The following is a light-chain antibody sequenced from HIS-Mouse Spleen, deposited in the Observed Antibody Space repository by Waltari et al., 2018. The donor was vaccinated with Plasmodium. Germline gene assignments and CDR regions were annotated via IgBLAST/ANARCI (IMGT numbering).Light chain of an antibody. J-gene: IGLJ3*02. CDR1: SSAVGCYNY. V-gene: IGLV2-11*01. CDR3: CSYAGSYTLV. CDR2: DVS. Sequence: SALTQPRSVSGSPGQSVHISCTGTSSAVGCYNYVSWYHQHPGKAPKLMIYDVSKRPSGVPDRFSGSKSGNTASLTISGLQAEDEADYYCCSYAGSYTLVFGGGTKLTVL.